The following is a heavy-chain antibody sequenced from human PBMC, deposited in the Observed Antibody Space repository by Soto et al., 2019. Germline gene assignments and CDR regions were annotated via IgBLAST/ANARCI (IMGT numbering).Heavy chain of an antibody. CDR3: ARHNRYSSTWFEGWFDP. CDR1: VYSFTNYW. D-gene: IGHD6-13*01. CDR2: IHPGDSDT. Sequence: GESLKSSCQGSVYSFTNYWVGWVRQIAGRGLEWMGIIHPGDSDTRYSPFFQGQVTISADKSISTAYLQWSSLKASDTAMYYCARHNRYSSTWFEGWFDPWGQGTLVTVSS. J-gene: IGHJ5*02. V-gene: IGHV5-51*01.